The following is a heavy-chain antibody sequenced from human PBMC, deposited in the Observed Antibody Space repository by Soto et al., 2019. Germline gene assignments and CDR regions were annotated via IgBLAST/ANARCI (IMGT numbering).Heavy chain of an antibody. D-gene: IGHD3-22*01. CDR2: ISYDGSNK. V-gene: IGHV3-30*18. CDR3: AKGGYYDSPNWFDP. J-gene: IGHJ5*02. CDR1: GFTFSSYG. Sequence: GGSLRLSCAASGFTFSSYGMHWVRQAPGKGLEWVAVISYDGSNKYYADSVKGRFTISRDNSKNTLYLQMNSLRAEDTAVYYCAKGGYYDSPNWFDPWGQGTLVTVS.